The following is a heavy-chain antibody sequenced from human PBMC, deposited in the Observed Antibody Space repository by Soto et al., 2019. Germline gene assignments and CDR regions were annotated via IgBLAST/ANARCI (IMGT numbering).Heavy chain of an antibody. D-gene: IGHD1-1*01. CDR2: ISYDGSNK. CDR3: ARDRVKRGYPECFKL. CDR1: GFTFSSDG. J-gene: IGHJ1*01. Sequence: GGSLRLSCAASGFTFSSDGMHWVRQAPGKGLEWVAVISYDGSNKYYADSVKGRFTISRDNSKNTLYLQMNSLRAEDTAVYYCARDRVKRGYPECFKLWGQATLVTAPQ. V-gene: IGHV3-30*03.